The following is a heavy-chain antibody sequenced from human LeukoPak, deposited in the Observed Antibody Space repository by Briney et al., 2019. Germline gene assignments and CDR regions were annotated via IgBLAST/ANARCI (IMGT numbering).Heavy chain of an antibody. D-gene: IGHD6-13*01. CDR2: INHSGST. CDR1: GGSFSDYF. J-gene: IGHJ4*02. Sequence: SETLSLTCAVYGGSFSDYFWSWIRQPPGKGLEWIGEINHSGSTNYNPSLKGRVTISVDTSKNQSSLKLSSVTAADTAVYYCARAPYSSSWYVYWGQGTLVTVSS. CDR3: ARAPYSSSWYVY. V-gene: IGHV4-34*01.